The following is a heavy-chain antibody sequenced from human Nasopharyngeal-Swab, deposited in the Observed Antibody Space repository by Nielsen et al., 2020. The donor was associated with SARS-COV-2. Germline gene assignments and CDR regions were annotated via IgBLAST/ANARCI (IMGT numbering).Heavy chain of an antibody. CDR2: IYYSGIT. CDR3: ARTYIVVVPAAMGYYYYGMDV. Sequence: SETLSLTCTVSGGSVSSNSYYWGWIRQPPGKGLEWIGTIYYSGITYYNPSLKSRVTLSVDTSKNQFSLKLSSVTAADTAVYYCARTYIVVVPAAMGYYYYGMDVWGQGTTVTVSS. CDR1: GGSVSSNSYY. J-gene: IGHJ6*02. D-gene: IGHD2-2*01. V-gene: IGHV4-39*07.